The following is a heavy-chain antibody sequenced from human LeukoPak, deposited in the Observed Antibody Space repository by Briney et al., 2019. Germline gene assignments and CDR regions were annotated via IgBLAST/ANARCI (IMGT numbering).Heavy chain of an antibody. V-gene: IGHV1-18*01. CDR3: ARSTLGIEFDY. CDR2: ISAYNGNA. CDR1: GHAFTHYG. Sequence: ASVKVSCKASGHAFTHYGISWVRQAPGQGLEWMGWISAYNGNAHYAQGLEGRVAMTSETSTRTACMELRSLRSDDTAMYYCARSTLGIEFDYWGQGSLVTVSS. J-gene: IGHJ4*02. D-gene: IGHD3-16*01.